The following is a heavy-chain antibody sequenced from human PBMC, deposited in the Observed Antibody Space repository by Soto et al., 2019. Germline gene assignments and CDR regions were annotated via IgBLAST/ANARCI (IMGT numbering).Heavy chain of an antibody. CDR3: AKYPVMGATSYYFDY. D-gene: IGHD1-26*01. V-gene: IGHV3-64*04. J-gene: IGHJ4*02. CDR2: ISTNGGST. Sequence: PGGSLRLSCSASGFTFSIYAMHWVRQAPGKGLEYVSSISTNGGSTDYADSVKGRFTISRDNSKNTLYLQMNSLRAEDTAVYYCAKYPVMGATSYYFDYWGQGTLVTVSS. CDR1: GFTFSIYA.